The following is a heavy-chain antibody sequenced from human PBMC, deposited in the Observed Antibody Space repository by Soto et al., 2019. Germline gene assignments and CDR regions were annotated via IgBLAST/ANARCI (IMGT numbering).Heavy chain of an antibody. CDR2: ITWNSRVL. V-gene: IGHV3-9*01. CDR3: AKGRYDFWSPYYFDS. CDR1: GLNFDDFA. J-gene: IGHJ4*02. D-gene: IGHD3-3*01. Sequence: PGGSLRLSCVGTGLNFDDFAMHWVRQAPGKGLEWVSGITWNSRVLAYADSVKGRFTISRDNARNPLYLQMDSLRDEDTALYYCAKGRYDFWSPYYFDSWGQGTLVTVSS.